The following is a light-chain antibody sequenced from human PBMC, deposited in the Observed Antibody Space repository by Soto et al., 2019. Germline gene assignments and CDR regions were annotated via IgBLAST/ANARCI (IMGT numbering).Light chain of an antibody. J-gene: IGLJ1*01. CDR3: KSYAGSNTYV. V-gene: IGLV2-8*01. Sequence: QSALTQPPSASGSPGQSVTISCTGTKNDIGVYDFVSWYQHHPGKAPRLIIYEVVQRPSGVPDGFSGSNSGNRASLTVSGLQAADEADYFCKSYAGSNTYVFGSGTKLTVL. CDR1: KNDIGVYDF. CDR2: EVV.